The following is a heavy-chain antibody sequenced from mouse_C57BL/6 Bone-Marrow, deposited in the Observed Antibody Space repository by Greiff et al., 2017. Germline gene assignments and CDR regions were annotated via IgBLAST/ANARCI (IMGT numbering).Heavy chain of an antibody. Sequence: LVESGAELARPGASVKLSCKASGYTFTSYGISWVKQRTGQGLEWIGEIYPRSGNTYYNEKFKGKATLTADKSCSTAYMELRSLTADDSAVYFCARRGGSSLFAYWGQGTLVTVSA. V-gene: IGHV1-81*01. D-gene: IGHD1-1*01. J-gene: IGHJ3*01. CDR2: IYPRSGNT. CDR1: GYTFTSYG. CDR3: ARRGGSSLFAY.